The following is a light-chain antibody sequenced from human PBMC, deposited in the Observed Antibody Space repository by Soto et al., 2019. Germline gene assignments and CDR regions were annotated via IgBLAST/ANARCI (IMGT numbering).Light chain of an antibody. CDR3: QQSYTTPFT. V-gene: IGKV1-39*01. CDR1: QSISSY. CDR2: AAS. J-gene: IGKJ3*01. Sequence: DIQMTQSPSSLSASVGDRVTITCRASQSISSYLNWYQQKPGKAPKVLIYAASTLQSGVLSRFSGSGAGTDLTLTISSLQPEDFATYFCQQSYTTPFTFGPGTKVDIK.